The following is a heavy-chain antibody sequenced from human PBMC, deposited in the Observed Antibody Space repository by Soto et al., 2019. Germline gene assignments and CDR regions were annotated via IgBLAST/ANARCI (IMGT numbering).Heavy chain of an antibody. Sequence: QLQLQESGPGLVKPSETLSLTCTVSGGSISSSSYYWGWIRQPPGKGLEWIGSIYYSGSTYYNPSLKSAVTISVDTSKNQSSLKLSSVTAADTAVYYCARRDIVVVPAPMGYYFDYWGQGTLVTVSS. CDR2: IYYSGST. CDR3: ARRDIVVVPAPMGYYFDY. V-gene: IGHV4-39*01. CDR1: GGSISSSSYY. D-gene: IGHD2-2*01. J-gene: IGHJ4*02.